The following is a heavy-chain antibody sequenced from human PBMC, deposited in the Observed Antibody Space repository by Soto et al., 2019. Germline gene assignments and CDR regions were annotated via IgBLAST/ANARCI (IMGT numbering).Heavy chain of an antibody. Sequence: QVQLVESGGGVVQPGRSLRLSCTASGFTFSTCGMHWVRQAPGKGLEWVGVISYDGRLKHYADSLKGRVTISRDNSKNTLYVQMNSLTPEDTAVYYCGKDGTSGCSLGNWGQGTLVTVSS. J-gene: IGHJ4*02. CDR3: GKDGTSGCSLGN. CDR2: ISYDGRLK. V-gene: IGHV3-30*18. CDR1: GFTFSTCG. D-gene: IGHD6-19*01.